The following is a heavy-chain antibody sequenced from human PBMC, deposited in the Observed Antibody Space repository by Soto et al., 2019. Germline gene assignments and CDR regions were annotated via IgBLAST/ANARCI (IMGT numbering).Heavy chain of an antibody. CDR1: GGSFSAYY. J-gene: IGHJ4*02. D-gene: IGHD4-17*01. Sequence: QVQLQQWGAGLLKPSETLSLTCAVYGGSFSAYYCSWIRQPPGKGLEWIGEINPSGSTNYNPSLKRRVTFSVDMSKNQFSLKLSSVTAADTAVYFCARSDYGDSLDYWGQGTLVTVSS. CDR2: INPSGST. CDR3: ARSDYGDSLDY. V-gene: IGHV4-34*01.